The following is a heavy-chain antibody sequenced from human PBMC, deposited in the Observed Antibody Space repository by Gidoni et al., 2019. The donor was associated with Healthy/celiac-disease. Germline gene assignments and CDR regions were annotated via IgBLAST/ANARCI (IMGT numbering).Heavy chain of an antibody. D-gene: IGHD3-16*02. CDR3: AREEITFGGVIADAFDI. Sequence: QVQLQESGPGLVKPSETLSLTCTVSGGSVSSGSYYWSWIRQPPGKGLEWIGYIYYSGSTNYNPSLKSRVTISVDTSKNQFSLKLSSVTAADTAVYYCAREEITFGGVIADAFDIWGQGTMVTVSS. J-gene: IGHJ3*02. CDR2: IYYSGST. CDR1: GGSVSSGSYY. V-gene: IGHV4-61*01.